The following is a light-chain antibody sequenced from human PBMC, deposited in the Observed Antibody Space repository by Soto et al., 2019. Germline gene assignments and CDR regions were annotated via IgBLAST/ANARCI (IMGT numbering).Light chain of an antibody. J-gene: IGKJ2*01. CDR1: QSISSY. Sequence: DIQMTQSPSSLSASVGDRVTITCRASQSISSYLNWYQQKPGKAPKLLIYAASSLQSGVPSRFSGSGSGTDFTLTISSLQPEDFATYYCQQSYSTPLYSCDQGTKLEIK. CDR2: AAS. CDR3: QQSYSTPLYS. V-gene: IGKV1-39*01.